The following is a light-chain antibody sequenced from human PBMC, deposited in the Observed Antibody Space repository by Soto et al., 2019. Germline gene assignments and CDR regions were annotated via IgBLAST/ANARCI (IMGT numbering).Light chain of an antibody. J-gene: IGKJ3*01. CDR2: GAS. Sequence: EIVLTQSPGTLSLSPGEGATLSCRASQSVSSNYLAWYQQKPGQAPRLLIYGASSRATGIPDRFSGSGSGTDFTLTISGLEPEDSAVYYCQQYGSSPFTFGPGTKVDIK. V-gene: IGKV3-20*01. CDR3: QQYGSSPFT. CDR1: QSVSSNY.